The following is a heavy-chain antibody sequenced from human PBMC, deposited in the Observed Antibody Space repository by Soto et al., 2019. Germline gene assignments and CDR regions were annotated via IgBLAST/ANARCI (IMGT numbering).Heavy chain of an antibody. V-gene: IGHV3-33*01. D-gene: IGHD3-22*01. CDR3: ARGGHYYDSSGYYPTYAFDI. Sequence: GSLRLSCAASGFTFSSYGMHWVRQAPGKGLEWVAVIWYDGSNKYYADSVKGRFTISRDNSKNTLYLQMNSLRAEDTAVYYCARGGHYYDSSGYYPTYAFDIWGQGTIVTVSS. CDR2: IWYDGSNK. J-gene: IGHJ3*02. CDR1: GFTFSSYG.